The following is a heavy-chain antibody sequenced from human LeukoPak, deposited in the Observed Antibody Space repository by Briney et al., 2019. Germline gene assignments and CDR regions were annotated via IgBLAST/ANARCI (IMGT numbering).Heavy chain of an antibody. D-gene: IGHD3-10*01. V-gene: IGHV4-59*12. Sequence: SETLSLTCNVSGGSISGYHWSWVRQPPGKGLEWLGYIYYSGSTYYNPSLKSRVTISVDTSKNQFSLKLSSVTAADTAVYYCARVPPLLGFGELYPFDYWGQGTLVTVSS. CDR1: GGSISGYH. J-gene: IGHJ4*02. CDR3: ARVPPLLGFGELYPFDY. CDR2: IYYSGST.